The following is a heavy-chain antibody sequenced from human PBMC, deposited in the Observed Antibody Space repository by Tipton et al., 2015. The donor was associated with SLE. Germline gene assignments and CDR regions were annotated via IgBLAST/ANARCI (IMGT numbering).Heavy chain of an antibody. V-gene: IGHV4-39*07. CDR2: IFYSGHT. D-gene: IGHD3-22*01. CDR1: GGSISSSDYY. CDR3: ARFFYYDNCRAWGWFDP. Sequence: TLSLTCTVSGGSISSSDYYWGWIRQPPGKDLEWIGSIFYSGHTYYNPSLKSRVTISVDTSKNQFSLKVRSVTAADTAVYYCARFFYYDNCRAWGWFDPWGQGTLVTVSS. J-gene: IGHJ5*02.